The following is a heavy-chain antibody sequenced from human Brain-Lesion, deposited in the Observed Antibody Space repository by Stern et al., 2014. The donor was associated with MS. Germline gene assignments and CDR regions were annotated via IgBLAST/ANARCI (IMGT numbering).Heavy chain of an antibody. Sequence: VHLVESGAEVKKPGASVNVSCKVSGYTLTELSMHWVRQAPGKGLEWMGGFDPEDGETIYAQKFQGRVTMTEDTSTDTAYMELSSLRSEDTAVYYCATDRDDFRSGYSAPTKGYGLDVWGQGTTVTVTS. CDR1: GYTLTELS. CDR3: ATDRDDFRSGYSAPTKGYGLDV. V-gene: IGHV1-24*01. J-gene: IGHJ6*02. CDR2: FDPEDGET. D-gene: IGHD3-3*01.